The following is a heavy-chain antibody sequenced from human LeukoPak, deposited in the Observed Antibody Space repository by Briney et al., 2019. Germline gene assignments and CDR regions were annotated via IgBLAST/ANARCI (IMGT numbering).Heavy chain of an antibody. CDR3: ARDRPMTTVTTTGTTYYYYYYMDV. CDR1: GFTFSSYE. V-gene: IGHV3-48*03. CDR2: ISSSGRTI. J-gene: IGHJ6*03. Sequence: GGSLRLSCAASGFTFSSYEMNWVRQAPGKGLEWVSYISSSGRTIYYADSVKGRFTISRDNAKNSLYLQMNSLRAEDTAVYYCARDRPMTTVTTTGTTYYYYYYMDVWGKGTTVTVSS. D-gene: IGHD4-17*01.